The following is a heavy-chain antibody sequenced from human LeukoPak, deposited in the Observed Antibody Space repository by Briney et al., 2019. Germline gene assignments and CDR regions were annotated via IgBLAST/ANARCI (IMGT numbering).Heavy chain of an antibody. CDR3: ARDRLTIFGVVIIANYYYMDV. D-gene: IGHD3-3*01. Sequence: ASVKVSCKASGYTFTGYYMHWVRQAPGQGLEWIGWIYPYSGGTNYAQKFQGRVTMTRDTSISTAYMELSRLRSDDTAVYYCARDRLTIFGVVIIANYYYMDVWGKGTTVTVSS. CDR1: GYTFTGYY. V-gene: IGHV1-2*02. CDR2: IYPYSGGT. J-gene: IGHJ6*03.